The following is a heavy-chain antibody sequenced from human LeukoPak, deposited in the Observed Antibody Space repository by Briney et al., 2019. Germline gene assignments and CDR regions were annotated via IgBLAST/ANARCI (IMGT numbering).Heavy chain of an antibody. D-gene: IGHD6-19*01. CDR2: ISYDVGKK. CDR3: AREGDSSGWRGDAFDI. J-gene: IGHJ3*02. CDR1: GFTFSSYG. Sequence: GGSLRLSCAASGFTFSSYGMHWVRQAPGKGLEWVAVISYDVGKKYYADSVKGRFTISRDNSKNTLYLQMNSLRAEDTAVYYCAREGDSSGWRGDAFDIWGQGTMVTVSS. V-gene: IGHV3-30*03.